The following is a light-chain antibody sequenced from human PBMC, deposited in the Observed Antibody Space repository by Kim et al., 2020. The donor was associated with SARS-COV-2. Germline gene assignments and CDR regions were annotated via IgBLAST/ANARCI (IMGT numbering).Light chain of an antibody. V-gene: IGLV3-9*01. CDR2: RDG. Sequence: SYELTQPLSVSVALGQTASITCGGNNIGSKNVHWYQQKPGQAPVLVIYRDGNRPSGIPDRFSGSNSGNTATLTISRAQAGDEGDYYCQVWDISTEMVFGGGTKLTVL. CDR3: QVWDISTEMV. J-gene: IGLJ2*01. CDR1: NIGSKN.